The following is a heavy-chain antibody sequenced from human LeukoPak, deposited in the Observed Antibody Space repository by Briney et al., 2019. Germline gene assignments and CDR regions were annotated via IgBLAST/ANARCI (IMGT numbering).Heavy chain of an antibody. CDR1: GYTLTELS. CDR3: ATAGFRLEWFWIGMDV. V-gene: IGHV1-24*01. Sequence: ASVKVSCKVSGYTLTELSMHWVRQAPGKGLEWTGGFDPEDGETIYAQKFQGRVTMTEDTSTDTAYMELSSLRSEDTAVYYCATAGFRLEWFWIGMDVWGQGTTVTVSS. D-gene: IGHD3-3*01. J-gene: IGHJ6*02. CDR2: FDPEDGET.